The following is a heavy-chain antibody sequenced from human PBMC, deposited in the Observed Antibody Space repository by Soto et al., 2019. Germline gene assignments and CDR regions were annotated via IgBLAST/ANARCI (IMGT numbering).Heavy chain of an antibody. CDR3: ARVGNYEGVY. D-gene: IGHD4-4*01. Sequence: QVQLQESGSGLVKPSETLSLTCTVSGGSVSSGYYFWTWIRQPPGKALEWIGYIHDSGSTSYNPSHEVRVTITMDTAKTHVSMNVRSVTAADTAVYYCARVGNYEGVYWGQGTLVTVSS. CDR1: GGSVSSGYYF. CDR2: IHDSGST. V-gene: IGHV4-61*01. J-gene: IGHJ4*02.